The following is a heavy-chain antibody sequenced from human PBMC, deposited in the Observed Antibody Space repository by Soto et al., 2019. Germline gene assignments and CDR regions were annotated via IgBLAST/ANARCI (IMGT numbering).Heavy chain of an antibody. Sequence: SVKVSCKASGGTFSSYAISWVRQAPGQGLEWMGGIIPIFGTANYAQKFQGRVTITADESTSTAYMELSSLRSEDTAVYYCAGITMVRGVIIPFDYWGQGTLVTVSS. V-gene: IGHV1-69*13. CDR2: IIPIFGTA. J-gene: IGHJ4*02. CDR1: GGTFSSYA. D-gene: IGHD3-10*01. CDR3: AGITMVRGVIIPFDY.